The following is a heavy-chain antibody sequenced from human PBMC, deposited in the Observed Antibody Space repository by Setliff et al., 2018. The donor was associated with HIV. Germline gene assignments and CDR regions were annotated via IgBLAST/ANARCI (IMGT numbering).Heavy chain of an antibody. CDR3: ARKLRPGHGVDV. Sequence: GGSLRLSCAASRFDFNNYWMCWVRQAPGKGLEWVANIGQDGSEKNYVDSVKGRFTISRDNAKNSMDLQMNSLRAEDTAIYYCARKLRPGHGVDVWGQGTAVTVSS. D-gene: IGHD3-10*01. J-gene: IGHJ6*02. V-gene: IGHV3-7*01. CDR1: RFDFNNYW. CDR2: IGQDGSEK.